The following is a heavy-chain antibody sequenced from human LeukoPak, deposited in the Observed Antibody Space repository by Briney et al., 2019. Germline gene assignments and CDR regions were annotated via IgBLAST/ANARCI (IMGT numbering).Heavy chain of an antibody. V-gene: IGHV1-3*01. Sequence: ASVKVSCKASGYTFTSYAMHWVRQASGQRLEWMGCINAGNGNTKYSQKFQGRVTITRDTSASTAYMELSSLRSEDTAVYYCARLESITMVRGVIKDGMDVWGKGTTVTVSS. J-gene: IGHJ6*04. D-gene: IGHD3-10*01. CDR3: ARLESITMVRGVIKDGMDV. CDR2: INAGNGNT. CDR1: GYTFTSYA.